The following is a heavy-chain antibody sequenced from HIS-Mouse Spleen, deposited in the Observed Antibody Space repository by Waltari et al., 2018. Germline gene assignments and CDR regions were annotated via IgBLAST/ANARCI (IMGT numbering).Heavy chain of an antibody. D-gene: IGHD6-6*01. J-gene: IGHJ3*02. CDR3: ARDPGYSSSSNAFDI. CDR1: GYSISSGYY. Sequence: QVQLQESGPGLVKPSETLSLTCTVSGYSISSGYYWGWIRQPPGKGLEWIGSIYHSGSTYSNPSLQSRVTISVDTSKTQFSLKLSSVAAADTAVYYCARDPGYSSSSNAFDIWGQGTMVTVSS. V-gene: IGHV4-38-2*02. CDR2: IYHSGST.